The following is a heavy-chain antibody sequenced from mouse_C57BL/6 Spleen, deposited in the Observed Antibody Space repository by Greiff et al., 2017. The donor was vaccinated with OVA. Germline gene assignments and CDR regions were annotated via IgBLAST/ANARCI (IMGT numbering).Heavy chain of an antibody. Sequence: VQLQQSGAELARPGASVKMSCKASGYTFTSYTMPWVKQRPGQGLEWIGYINPSSGYTKYNQKFKDKATLTADKSSSTAYMQLSSLTSEDSAVYYCVYGNYLWYFDVWGTGTTVTVSS. D-gene: IGHD2-1*01. CDR2: INPSSGYT. J-gene: IGHJ1*03. V-gene: IGHV1-4*01. CDR1: GYTFTSYT. CDR3: VYGNYLWYFDV.